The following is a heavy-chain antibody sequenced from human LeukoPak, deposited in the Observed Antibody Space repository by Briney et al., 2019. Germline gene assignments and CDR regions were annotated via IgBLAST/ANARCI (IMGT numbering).Heavy chain of an antibody. CDR1: AGSISSGGYN. CDR3: ARGLDYYDSSGYYFDY. V-gene: IGHV4-31*03. D-gene: IGHD3-22*01. Sequence: SQTLPLTCTVSAGSISSGGYNWRWIRQHPGTGLERIANIYYSGSTYYNPSLKSRVTISVDTSKNQFSLKLSSVTAADTAVYYCARGLDYYDSSGYYFDYWGQGTLVTVSS. J-gene: IGHJ4*02. CDR2: IYYSGST.